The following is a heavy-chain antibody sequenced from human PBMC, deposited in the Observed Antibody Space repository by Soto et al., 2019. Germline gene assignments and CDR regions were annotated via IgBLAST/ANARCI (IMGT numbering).Heavy chain of an antibody. Sequence: EVQVLESGGGWRQPGGSLRLSCAASGFTFSNCAMSWVRQAPGKGLEWISTTSGGGGSAYYADSVKGRFTISRDNPKNTLYLQMNSLRVDDTAVYYCAKEGAAGMYFFDNWGQGTLVTVSS. D-gene: IGHD3-10*01. CDR1: GFTFSNCA. J-gene: IGHJ5*02. CDR2: TSGGGGSA. V-gene: IGHV3-23*01. CDR3: AKEGAAGMYFFDN.